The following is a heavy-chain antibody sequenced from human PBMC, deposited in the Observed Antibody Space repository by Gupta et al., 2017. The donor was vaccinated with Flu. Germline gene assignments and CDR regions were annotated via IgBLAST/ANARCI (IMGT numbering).Heavy chain of an antibody. J-gene: IGHJ6*03. Sequence: EVQLVESGGGLVQPGGSLRLSCAASGFTFSSHWMNWVRQAPGEGLEWVANIKEDGSEIHYVDSVKGRFTISRDNAKNSLYLQVNSLRAEDTAVYYCARGDYYYYYYMDVWGKGTTVTVSS. V-gene: IGHV3-7*01. CDR1: GFTFSSHW. CDR2: IKEDGSEI. CDR3: ARGDYYYYYYMDV.